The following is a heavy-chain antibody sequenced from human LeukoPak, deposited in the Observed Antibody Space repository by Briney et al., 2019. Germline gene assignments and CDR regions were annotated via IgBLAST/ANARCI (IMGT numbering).Heavy chain of an antibody. D-gene: IGHD5-12*01. CDR2: INPKSGCT. CDR1: GYTFTGYY. J-gene: IGHJ6*03. CDR3: ARGYSGYLNPYYYMYV. Sequence: ASVKVSCKASGYTFTGYYMHWGRHAPGQGLEWMGWINPKSGCTHYAQKFQGRVTMTRDTSISTAYMELSRLRSDDTAVYYCARGYSGYLNPYYYMYVWGKGTTVTVSS. V-gene: IGHV1-2*02.